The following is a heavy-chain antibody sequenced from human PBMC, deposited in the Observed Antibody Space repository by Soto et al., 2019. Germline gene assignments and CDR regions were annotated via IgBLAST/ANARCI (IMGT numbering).Heavy chain of an antibody. D-gene: IGHD3-3*01. J-gene: IGHJ4*02. CDR3: ARVRSNLFDY. CDR2: IHYSGST. CDR1: GDSISTFY. Sequence: SETLSLTCTVSGDSISTFYWSRIRQPPGKGPEWIGYIHYSGSTNYNPSLKSQVIISVDTSKNQFSLKLSSVTAADTAVYFCARVRSNLFDYWGQGTLVTVSS. V-gene: IGHV4-59*01.